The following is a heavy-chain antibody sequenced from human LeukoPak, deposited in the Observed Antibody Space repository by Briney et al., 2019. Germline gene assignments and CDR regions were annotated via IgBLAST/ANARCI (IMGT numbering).Heavy chain of an antibody. CDR3: VRDLGGSSGH. D-gene: IGHD1-26*01. CDR2: INEDGSTT. V-gene: IGHV3-74*01. J-gene: IGHJ4*02. CDR1: GFTFSSNW. Sequence: GSLRLSCAASGFTFSSNWMHWVRQAPGKGLVWVSRINEDGSTTNYADSVKGRSTIFRDNAKNTLYLQMNSLRAEDTAVYYCVRDLGGSSGHCAQGPLVTVYS.